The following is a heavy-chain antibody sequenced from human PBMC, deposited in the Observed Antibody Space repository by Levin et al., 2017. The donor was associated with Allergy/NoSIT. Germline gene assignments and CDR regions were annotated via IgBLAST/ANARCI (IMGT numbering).Heavy chain of an antibody. V-gene: IGHV3-23*01. D-gene: IGHD3-10*01. CDR3: AKDPSIYYGSGSYRDAFDI. J-gene: IGHJ3*02. CDR2: ISGSGGST. CDR1: GFTFSSYA. Sequence: GESLKISCAASGFTFSSYAMSWVRQAPGKGLEWVSAISGSGGSTYYADSVKGRFTISRDNSKNTLYLQMNSLRAEDTAVYYCAKDPSIYYGSGSYRDAFDIWGQGTMVTVSS.